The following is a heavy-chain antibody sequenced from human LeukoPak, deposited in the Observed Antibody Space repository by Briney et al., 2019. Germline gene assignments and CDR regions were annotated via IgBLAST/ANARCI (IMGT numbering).Heavy chain of an antibody. CDR2: ISGSGGST. CDR1: GFTFSSYA. D-gene: IGHD3-3*01. Sequence: GGSLRLSCAASGFTFSSYAMSWVRQAPGKGLEWVSAISGSGGSTYYADSVKGRFTISRDNSKNTLYLQMNSLRAEDTAVYYCAKDAITIFGVAENWFDPWGQGTLVTVSS. V-gene: IGHV3-23*01. J-gene: IGHJ5*02. CDR3: AKDAITIFGVAENWFDP.